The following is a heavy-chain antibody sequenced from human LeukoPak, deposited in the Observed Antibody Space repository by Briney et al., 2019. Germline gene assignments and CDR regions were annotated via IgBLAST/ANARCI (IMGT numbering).Heavy chain of an antibody. V-gene: IGHV4-61*08. CDR3: ARMEAWVGVTTRPRGFDY. CDR1: GASVSSGGYY. Sequence: KTSETLSLTCTVSGASVSSGGYYWSWLRQPPGQGLQWMGYIYYIGSTNYNPSLTSRLTISVDTSKNQFSLKLSSVTAADTAVYYCARMEAWVGVTTRPRGFDYWGQGTLVTVSS. D-gene: IGHD1-26*01. J-gene: IGHJ4*02. CDR2: IYYIGST.